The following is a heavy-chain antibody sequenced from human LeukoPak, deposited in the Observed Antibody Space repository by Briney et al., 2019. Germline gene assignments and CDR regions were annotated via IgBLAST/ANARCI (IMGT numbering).Heavy chain of an antibody. CDR3: VKDPDYYGSGTLDY. D-gene: IGHD3-10*01. CDR2: ISSSGGST. Sequence: GGSLRLSCSASGFSFSSYAMHWVRQAPGKGLEYVSAISSSGGSTYYADSVKGRFTISRDNSKNTLYLQMSSLRAEDTAVYYCVKDPDYYGSGTLDYWGQGTLVTVSS. J-gene: IGHJ4*02. V-gene: IGHV3-64D*06. CDR1: GFSFSSYA.